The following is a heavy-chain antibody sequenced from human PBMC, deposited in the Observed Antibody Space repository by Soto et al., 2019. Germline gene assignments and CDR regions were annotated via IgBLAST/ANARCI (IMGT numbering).Heavy chain of an antibody. Sequence: SETLSLTCTVSGGPISSYYWSWIRQPPGKGLEWIGYIYYSGSTNYNPSLKSRVTISVDTSKNQFSLKLSSVTAADTAVYYCARSDVTSTYHYMDVWGKGTTVTVSS. CDR1: GGPISSYY. CDR2: IYYSGST. CDR3: ARSDVTSTYHYMDV. D-gene: IGHD3-16*01. V-gene: IGHV4-59*08. J-gene: IGHJ6*03.